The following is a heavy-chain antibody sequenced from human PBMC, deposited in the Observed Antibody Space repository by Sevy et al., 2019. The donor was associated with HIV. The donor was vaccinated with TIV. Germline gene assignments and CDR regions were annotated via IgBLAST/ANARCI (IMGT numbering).Heavy chain of an antibody. J-gene: IGHJ6*02. CDR2: IASYGNDE. CDR1: GFTFSNYV. V-gene: IGHV3-30*04. CDR3: ARSVLAVAGSYGMDV. D-gene: IGHD6-19*01. Sequence: GGSLRLSCAASGFTFSNYVMHWVRQAPGKGLEWVTFIASYGNDEDYADSVKGRFTISRDNSKNTLYLQMNSLRPEDTAVYYCARSVLAVAGSYGMDVWGQGTTVPVSS.